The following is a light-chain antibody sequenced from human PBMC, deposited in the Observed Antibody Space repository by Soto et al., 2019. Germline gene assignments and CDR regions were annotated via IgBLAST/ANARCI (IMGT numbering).Light chain of an antibody. CDR2: GVF. Sequence: IAFTHSPIALSLSPCERATPSPRASRSVGGSDLAWYQQKPGQAPRLVIYGVFSRATGIPARISGSGSGTDFTLTISRLEPEDFAVYYCQQYGSSQWTFGQGTKVDIK. V-gene: IGKV3-20*01. J-gene: IGKJ1*01. CDR1: RSVGGSD. CDR3: QQYGSSQWT.